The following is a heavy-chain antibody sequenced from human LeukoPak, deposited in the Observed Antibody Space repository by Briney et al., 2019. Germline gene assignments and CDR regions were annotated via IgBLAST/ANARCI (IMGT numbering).Heavy chain of an antibody. CDR1: GGSISSYY. J-gene: IGHJ4*02. V-gene: IGHV4-59*01. CDR3: ARGDCSGGSCYHGY. CDR2: IYYSGST. Sequence: SETLSLTCTVSGGSISSYYWSWIRQPPRKGLEWIGYIYYSGSTNYNPSLKSRVTISVDTSKNQFSLKLSSVTAADTAVYYCARGDCSGGSCYHGYWGQGTLVTVSS. D-gene: IGHD2-15*01.